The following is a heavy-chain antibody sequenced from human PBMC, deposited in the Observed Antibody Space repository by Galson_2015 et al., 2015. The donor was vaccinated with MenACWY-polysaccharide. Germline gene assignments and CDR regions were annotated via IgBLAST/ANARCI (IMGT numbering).Heavy chain of an antibody. Sequence: SLRLSCAASGFTFSSYAMSWVRQAPGKGLEWVSAISGSGGSTYYADSVRGRFTISRDNSKNTLYLQMNSLRAEDTAVYHCAKDHKQWLVPGDWYFDLWGRGTLVTVSS. D-gene: IGHD6-19*01. V-gene: IGHV3-23*01. J-gene: IGHJ2*01. CDR3: AKDHKQWLVPGDWYFDL. CDR2: ISGSGGST. CDR1: GFTFSSYA.